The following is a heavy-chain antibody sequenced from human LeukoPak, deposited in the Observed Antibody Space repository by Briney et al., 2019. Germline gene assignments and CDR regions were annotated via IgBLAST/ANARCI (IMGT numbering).Heavy chain of an antibody. CDR3: ARYLGYCSGGSCYEIDY. J-gene: IGHJ4*02. CDR2: IKQDGSEK. D-gene: IGHD2-15*01. CDR1: GFTFSSYW. V-gene: IGHV3-7*01. Sequence: GGSLRLSCAASGFTFSSYWMSWVRQAPGKGLEWVANIKQDGSEKYYVDSVKGRFTISRDNAKNSLYLQMNSLRAEDTAVYYCARYLGYCSGGSCYEIDYWGQGTLVTVSS.